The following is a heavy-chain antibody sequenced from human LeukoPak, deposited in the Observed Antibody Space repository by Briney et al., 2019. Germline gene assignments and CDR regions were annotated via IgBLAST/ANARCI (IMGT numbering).Heavy chain of an antibody. CDR1: GFTVSSNY. V-gene: IGHV3-23*01. CDR2: ISANGDDT. Sequence: PGGSLRLSCAASGFTVSSNYMSWVRQAPGKGLEWVSVISANGDDTKYADSVKGRFTSSRDNSRNTLYLQMSSLRAEDTAVYYCAKDGPSRPYDYWGQGTQVTVSS. D-gene: IGHD2-2*01. J-gene: IGHJ4*02. CDR3: AKDGPSRPYDY.